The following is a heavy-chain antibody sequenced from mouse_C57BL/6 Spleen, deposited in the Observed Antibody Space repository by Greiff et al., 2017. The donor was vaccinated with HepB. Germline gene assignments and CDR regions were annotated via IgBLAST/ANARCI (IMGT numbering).Heavy chain of an antibody. D-gene: IGHD1-1*01. CDR2: IYPGSGST. CDR3: ARGDGSSPAWFAY. CDR1: GYTFTSYW. Sequence: QVQLQQPGAELVKPGASVKMSCKASGYTFTSYWITWVKQRPGQGLEWIGDIYPGSGSTNYNEKFKSKATLTVDTSFSTAYMQLSSLTSEDSAVYYCARGDGSSPAWFAYWGQGTLVTVSA. J-gene: IGHJ3*01. V-gene: IGHV1-55*01.